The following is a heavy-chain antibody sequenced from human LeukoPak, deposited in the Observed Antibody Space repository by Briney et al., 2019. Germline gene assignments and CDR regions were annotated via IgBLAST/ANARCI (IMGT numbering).Heavy chain of an antibody. V-gene: IGHV1-18*04. J-gene: IGHJ6*02. CDR3: ARDPNSSGYYYYYGMDV. D-gene: IGHD3-22*01. CDR1: GCTFTSYY. CDR2: ISAYNGNT. Sequence: ASVKVSCKASGCTFTSYYMHWVRQAPGQGLEWMGWISAYNGNTNYAQKLQGRVTMTTDTSTSTAYMELRSLGSDDTAVYYCARDPNSSGYYYYYGMDVWGQGTTVTVSS.